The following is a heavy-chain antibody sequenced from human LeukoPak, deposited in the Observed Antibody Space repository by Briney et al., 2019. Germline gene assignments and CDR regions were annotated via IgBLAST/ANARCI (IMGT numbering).Heavy chain of an antibody. V-gene: IGHV1-2*02. CDR2: INPNSGGT. Sequence: ASVKVSCKASGYTFTGYYMHWVRQAPGQGLEWMGWINPNSGGTNYAQKFQSRVTMTRDTSISTAYMELSRLRSDDTAVYYCARTAVAGTPWFDPWGQGTLVTVSS. J-gene: IGHJ5*02. D-gene: IGHD6-19*01. CDR1: GYTFTGYY. CDR3: ARTAVAGTPWFDP.